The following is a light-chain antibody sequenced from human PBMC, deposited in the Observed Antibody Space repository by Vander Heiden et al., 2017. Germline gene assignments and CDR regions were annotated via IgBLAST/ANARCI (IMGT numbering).Light chain of an antibody. V-gene: IGLV2-11*01. CDR1: NTDVGGYDY. Sequence: SALTQPRSGSGSPRQSVTISCPVTNTDVGGYDYGPGHQHTPGQPPNLLIYDVTKRPAGVPDRFSGSKSANTASLTISGRQAEEDADYYCCSYAGSYTWVFGGGTKLTVL. J-gene: IGLJ3*02. CDR3: CSYAGSYTWV. CDR2: DVT.